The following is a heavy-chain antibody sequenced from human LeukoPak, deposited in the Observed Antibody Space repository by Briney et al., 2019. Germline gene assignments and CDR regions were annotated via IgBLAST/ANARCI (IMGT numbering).Heavy chain of an antibody. D-gene: IGHD5-18*01. Sequence: PGGSLRLSCAASGFTFSSYGMHWVRQAPGKGLEWVAVIWYDGSNKYYADSVKGRFTISRDNSKNTLYLQMNSLRAEDTAVYYCARGNVDTAMAHYFGYWGQGTLVTVSS. J-gene: IGHJ4*02. V-gene: IGHV3-33*01. CDR2: IWYDGSNK. CDR1: GFTFSSYG. CDR3: ARGNVDTAMAHYFGY.